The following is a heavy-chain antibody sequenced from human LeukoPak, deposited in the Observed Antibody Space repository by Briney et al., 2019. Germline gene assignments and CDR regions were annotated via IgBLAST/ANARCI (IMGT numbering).Heavy chain of an antibody. Sequence: SQTLSLTCAISGDSVSSKSVAWNWIRQSPSRGLEWLGRTYYRSQWYNDYAASVKSRITINPDTSKNQFSLRLNFVTPEDTAVYYCARDQWQQLVERGSFDPWGQGTLVAVSS. CDR2: TYYRSQWYN. J-gene: IGHJ5*02. CDR1: GDSVSSKSVA. V-gene: IGHV6-1*01. D-gene: IGHD6-13*01. CDR3: ARDQWQQLVERGSFDP.